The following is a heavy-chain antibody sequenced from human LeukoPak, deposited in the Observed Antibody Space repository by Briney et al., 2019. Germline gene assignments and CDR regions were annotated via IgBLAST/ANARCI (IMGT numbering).Heavy chain of an antibody. Sequence: PGGSLRLSCAASGFTFSSYSMNWVRQAPGKGLEWVSSISSSSSYIYYADSVKGRFTISRDNAKNSLYLQMNSLRAEDTAVYYCARACGGDCYWYYFDYWGQGTLVTVSS. CDR1: GFTFSSYS. D-gene: IGHD2-21*02. CDR3: ARACGGDCYWYYFDY. J-gene: IGHJ4*02. V-gene: IGHV3-21*01. CDR2: ISSSSSYI.